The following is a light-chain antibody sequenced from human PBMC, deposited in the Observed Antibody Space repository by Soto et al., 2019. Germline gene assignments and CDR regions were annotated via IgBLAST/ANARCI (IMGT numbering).Light chain of an antibody. V-gene: IGLV2-14*01. CDR2: EVS. CDR3: SSYTSTSTLYV. J-gene: IGLJ1*01. CDR1: NSDIGTYNY. Sequence: QSVLTQPASVSGCPGQSITISCTGSNSDIGTYNYASWYQQLPGKAPKLVISEVSNRPSGISGRFSGSKSGNAASLTISGLQAEDEATYYCSSYTSTSTLYVFGPGTKVTVL.